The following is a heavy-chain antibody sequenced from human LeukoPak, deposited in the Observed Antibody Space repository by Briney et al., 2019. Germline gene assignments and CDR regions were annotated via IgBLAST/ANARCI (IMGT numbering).Heavy chain of an antibody. CDR3: ARGPEYDSSGYSFDY. V-gene: IGHV4-30-4*01. J-gene: IGHJ4*02. CDR2: IYYSGST. Sequence: SETLSLTCTVSGGSFSSGDYYWRWLRQPPGKGLEWIGYIYYSGSTYYNPSLKSRVTISVDTSENQFSLKLSSVTAADTAVYYCARGPEYDSSGYSFDYWGQGTLVTVSS. D-gene: IGHD3-22*01. CDR1: GGSFSSGDYY.